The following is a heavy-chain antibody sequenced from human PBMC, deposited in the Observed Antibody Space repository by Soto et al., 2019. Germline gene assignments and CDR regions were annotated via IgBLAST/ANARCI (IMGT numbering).Heavy chain of an antibody. V-gene: IGHV1-18*03. D-gene: IGHD3-9*01. CDR1: GYTFTSYG. Sequence: GASVKVSCKASGYTFTSYGISWVRQAPGQGLEWMGWISAYNGNTNYAQKLQGRVTMTTDTSTSTAYMELRSLRSDDMAVYYCARSKGYSSSCRYFDWLLYADLFDYWGQGTLVTVSS. CDR3: ARSKGYSSSCRYFDWLLYADLFDY. CDR2: ISAYNGNT. J-gene: IGHJ4*02.